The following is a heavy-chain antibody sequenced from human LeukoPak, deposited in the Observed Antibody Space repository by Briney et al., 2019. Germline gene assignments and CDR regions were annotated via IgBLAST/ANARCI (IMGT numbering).Heavy chain of an antibody. V-gene: IGHV4-59*01. CDR3: ARDQPYSYGYGYYYGMDV. D-gene: IGHD5-18*01. J-gene: IGHJ6*02. Sequence: PSETLSLTCTVSGGSISSYYWSWIRQPPGKGLEWIGYIYYSGSTNYNPSLKSRVTISVDTSKNQFSLKLSSVTAADTAVYYCARDQPYSYGYGYYYGMDVWGQGTTVTVSS. CDR1: GGSISSYY. CDR2: IYYSGST.